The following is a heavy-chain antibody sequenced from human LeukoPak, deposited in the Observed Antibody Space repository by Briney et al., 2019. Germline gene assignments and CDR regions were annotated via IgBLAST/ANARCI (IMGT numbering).Heavy chain of an antibody. J-gene: IGHJ4*02. CDR3: ARARYRNKIFDY. CDR1: GFTFSSYG. V-gene: IGHV3-33*01. Sequence: GGSLRLSCAASGFTFSSYGMHWVRQAPGKGLEWVAVIWYDGSNKYYADSVKGRFTISRDNSKNTLYLQMNSLRAEVTAVYYCARARYRNKIFDYWGQGTLVTVSS. D-gene: IGHD5-12*01. CDR2: IWYDGSNK.